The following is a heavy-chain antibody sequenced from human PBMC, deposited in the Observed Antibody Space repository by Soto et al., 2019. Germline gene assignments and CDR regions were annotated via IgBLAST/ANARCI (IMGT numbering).Heavy chain of an antibody. CDR2: ISYDGSNK. J-gene: IGHJ6*02. Sequence: QVQLVESGGGVVQPGRSLRLSCAASGFTFSSYGMHWVRQAPGKGLEWVAGISYDGSNKYYADSVKGRFTISRDNSKNTLYLQMNSLRAEDTAVYYCAKDRRPNYSYGMDVWGQGTTVTVSS. CDR1: GFTFSSYG. D-gene: IGHD6-25*01. CDR3: AKDRRPNYSYGMDV. V-gene: IGHV3-30*18.